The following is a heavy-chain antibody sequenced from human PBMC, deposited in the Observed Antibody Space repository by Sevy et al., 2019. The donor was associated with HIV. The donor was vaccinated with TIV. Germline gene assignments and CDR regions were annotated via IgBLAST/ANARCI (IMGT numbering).Heavy chain of an antibody. J-gene: IGHJ3*02. CDR3: ARESGAVGATGYGFDI. CDR2: ISGYNGNT. D-gene: IGHD1-26*01. CDR1: GYTFTIYV. V-gene: IGHV1-18*01. Sequence: ASVKVSFKASGYTFTIYVISWVRQAPGQGLEWMGWISGYNGNTNYAQKFQDRVTMTTDTSTRTAYMELRSLRSDDTAVYYCARESGAVGATGYGFDIWGQGTMVTVSS.